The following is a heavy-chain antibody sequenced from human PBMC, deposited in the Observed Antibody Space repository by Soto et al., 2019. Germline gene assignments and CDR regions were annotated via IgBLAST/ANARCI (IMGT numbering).Heavy chain of an antibody. Sequence: SHTLSLPCAISGYSVSSNSAAWNLIRQSPSRGLEWLGRTYYRSKWYNDYAVSVKSRITINPDTSKNQFSLQLNSVTPEDTAVYYCARGGLFRQPPFDYWGQGTLVTVSS. CDR1: GYSVSSNSAA. D-gene: IGHD3-10*02. CDR2: TYYRSKWYN. V-gene: IGHV6-1*01. J-gene: IGHJ4*02. CDR3: ARGGLFRQPPFDY.